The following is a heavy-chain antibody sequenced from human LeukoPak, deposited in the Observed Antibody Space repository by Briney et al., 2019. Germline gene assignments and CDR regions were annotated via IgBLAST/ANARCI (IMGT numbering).Heavy chain of an antibody. J-gene: IGHJ4*02. V-gene: IGHV3-43*01. CDR1: GFTFDDYT. CDR3: AKARYSSSWYDLDY. Sequence: GGSLRLSCAASGFTFDDYTMHWVRQAPGKGLEWVSLISWDGGSTYYADSVKGRFTISRDNSKNSLYLQMNSLRTEDTALYYCAKARYSSSWYDLDYWGQGTLVTVSS. D-gene: IGHD6-13*01. CDR2: ISWDGGST.